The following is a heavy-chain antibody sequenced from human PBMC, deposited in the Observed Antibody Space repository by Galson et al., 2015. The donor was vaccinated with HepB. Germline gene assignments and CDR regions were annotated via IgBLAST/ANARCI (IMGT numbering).Heavy chain of an antibody. D-gene: IGHD2-2*01. CDR1: GYTFTDFG. V-gene: IGHV1-18*04. J-gene: IGHJ4*02. CDR2: VSAYNGNR. CDR3: TRDLGSSHGIFFDY. Sequence: SVKVSCKAFGYTFTDFGISWVRQAPGQGLEWMGWVSAYNGNRNYAQTFQGRVTVTTDTSTNTAYMELRSLRSDDTAVYYCTRDLGSSHGIFFDYWGQGTLVTVSS.